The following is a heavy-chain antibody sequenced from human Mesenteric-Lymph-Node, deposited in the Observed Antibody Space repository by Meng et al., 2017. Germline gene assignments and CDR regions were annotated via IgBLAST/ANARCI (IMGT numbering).Heavy chain of an antibody. CDR2: IYPGDSDT. CDR3: TSQGGGFWSGYSRSYGMDV. Sequence: KVSCKGSGYSFTSYWIGWVRQMPGKGLEWMGIIYPGDSDTRYSPSFQGQVTISADKSISTAYLQWSRLKASDTAMYYCTSQGGGFWSGYSRSYGMDVWGQGTTVTVSS. J-gene: IGHJ6*02. D-gene: IGHD3-3*01. CDR1: GYSFTSYW. V-gene: IGHV5-51*01.